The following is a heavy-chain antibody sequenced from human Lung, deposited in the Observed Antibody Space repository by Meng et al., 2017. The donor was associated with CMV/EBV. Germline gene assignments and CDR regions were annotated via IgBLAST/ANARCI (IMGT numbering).Heavy chain of an antibody. CDR1: GFTFSNAW. CDR2: IKSKTDGETA. D-gene: IGHD1-1*01. V-gene: IGHV3-15*01. J-gene: IGHJ4*02. Sequence: GQLGESGGDSVKPGWSLRLSCAGSGFTFSNAWMSWVRQAPGKGLEWVGRIKSKTDGETADYNAPVKGRFTISRDDSKNTLYLQMNSLKTEDTAIYYCIWNDLGDYWGQGTLVTVSS. CDR3: IWNDLGDY.